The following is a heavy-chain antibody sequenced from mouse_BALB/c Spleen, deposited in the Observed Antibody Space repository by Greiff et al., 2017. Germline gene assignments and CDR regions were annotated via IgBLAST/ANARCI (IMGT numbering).Heavy chain of an antibody. CDR3: ARGQLVYYAMDY. Sequence: VQLQQSGAELVRPGSSVKISCKASGYAFSSYWMNWVKQRPGQGLEWIGQIYPGDGDTNYNGMFKGKATLTADKSSSTAYMQLSSLTSEDSAVYFCARGQLVYYAMDYWGQGTSVTVSS. V-gene: IGHV1-80*01. D-gene: IGHD4-1*02. J-gene: IGHJ4*01. CDR2: IYPGDGDT. CDR1: GYAFSSYW.